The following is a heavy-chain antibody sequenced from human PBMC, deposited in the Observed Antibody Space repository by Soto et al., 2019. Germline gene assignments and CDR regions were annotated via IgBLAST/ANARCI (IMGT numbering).Heavy chain of an antibody. J-gene: IGHJ5*02. CDR1: GFTFSAYG. CDR2: ISSSSSYM. Sequence: EVQLVESGGGLVKPGGSLRLSCAASGFTFSAYGMNWVRQAPGKGLEWVAYISSSSSYMYYADSVKGRFTVSRDNAQKSLYLEMNSLRADDTAVYYCAKDLYVQPPSGWFDPWGQGTLVTVSS. V-gene: IGHV3-21*02. D-gene: IGHD1-26*01. CDR3: AKDLYVQPPSGWFDP.